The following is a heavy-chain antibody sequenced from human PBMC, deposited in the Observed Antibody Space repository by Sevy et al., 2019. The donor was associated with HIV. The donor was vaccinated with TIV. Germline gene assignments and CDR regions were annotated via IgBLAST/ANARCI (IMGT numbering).Heavy chain of an antibody. V-gene: IGHV3-7*01. CDR3: ARVSSSYYDRGYYYAMDV. CDR2: INQDGGEK. Sequence: GGSLRLSCAASRFTFSSYWMSWVRQAPGKGLEWVANINQDGGEKYHMDSVKGRFTISRDNAKNSLYLQMNSLRAEDSAVYFCARVSSSYYDRGYYYAMDVWGQGTTVTVSS. J-gene: IGHJ6*02. CDR1: RFTFSSYW. D-gene: IGHD3-22*01.